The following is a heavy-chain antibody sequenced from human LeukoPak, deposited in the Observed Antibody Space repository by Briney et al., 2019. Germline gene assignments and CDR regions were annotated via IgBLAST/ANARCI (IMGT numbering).Heavy chain of an antibody. CDR2: IIPIFGTE. J-gene: IGHJ3*02. Sequence: SVKVSCKASGGTFSSYAISWVRQAPGQGLEWMGGIIPIFGTENYAQKFQGRVTITADESTSTAYMELSSLRSEDTAVYYCARVEETLGGRAFDIWGQGTMVTVSS. CDR3: ARVEETLGGRAFDI. D-gene: IGHD3-16*01. V-gene: IGHV1-69*13. CDR1: GGTFSSYA.